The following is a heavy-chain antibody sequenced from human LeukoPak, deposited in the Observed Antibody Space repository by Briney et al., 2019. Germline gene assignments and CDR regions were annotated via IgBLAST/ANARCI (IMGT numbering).Heavy chain of an antibody. J-gene: IGHJ5*02. CDR3: AKDSAAIRGPSNWLDP. CDR1: GFTFDDYA. V-gene: IGHV3-9*01. CDR2: ISWNSENV. Sequence: GGSLRLSCAASGFTFDDYAMHWVRQAPGQGLEWVGSISWNSENVAYVGSVKGRFSISRDNAKNSLYLETNSLRPEDTAFYYCAKDSAAIRGPSNWLDPWGQGTLVTVSS. D-gene: IGHD3-10*01.